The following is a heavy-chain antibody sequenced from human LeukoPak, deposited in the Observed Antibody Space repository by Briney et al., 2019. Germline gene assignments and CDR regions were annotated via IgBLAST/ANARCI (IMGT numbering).Heavy chain of an antibody. J-gene: IGHJ6*02. D-gene: IGHD3-3*02. Sequence: SQTLSLTCAISGDSVSSNSATWNWIRQSPSRGPEWLGRTYYRSKWFNDYAVSVKSRIIINPDTSENQFSLQLNSVTPEDTAVYYCARDTFISRWYGMDVWGQGTTVTVSS. CDR3: ARDTFISRWYGMDV. CDR1: GDSVSSNSAT. V-gene: IGHV6-1*01. CDR2: TYYRSKWFN.